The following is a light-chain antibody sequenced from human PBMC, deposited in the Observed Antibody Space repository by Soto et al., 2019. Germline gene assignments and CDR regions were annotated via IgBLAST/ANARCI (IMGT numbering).Light chain of an antibody. CDR3: TSYTTDSTVV. V-gene: IGLV2-18*02. CDR2: EVS. J-gene: IGLJ2*01. Sequence: QSALTQPPSVSGSPGQSVTISCTGTSSDISYYNRVSWYQQSPGTVPKLMTYEVSNRPSGVPERFSGSKSGNTASLTISGLQPEDEADYYCTSYTTDSTVVFGGGTKLTVL. CDR1: SSDISYYNR.